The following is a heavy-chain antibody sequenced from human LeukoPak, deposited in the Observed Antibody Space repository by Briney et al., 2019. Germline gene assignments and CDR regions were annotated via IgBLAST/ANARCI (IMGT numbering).Heavy chain of an antibody. Sequence: GGSLRLSCAASGFTFSSYAMSWVRQAPGKGLEWVSSISGSGSSTYYADSVKGRFTISRDNSKNTLYLQMNSLRAEDTAIYYCAKDHSSGWPAPFDSWGQGTLVTVSS. CDR2: ISGSGSST. V-gene: IGHV3-23*01. D-gene: IGHD6-19*01. J-gene: IGHJ4*02. CDR3: AKDHSSGWPAPFDS. CDR1: GFTFSSYA.